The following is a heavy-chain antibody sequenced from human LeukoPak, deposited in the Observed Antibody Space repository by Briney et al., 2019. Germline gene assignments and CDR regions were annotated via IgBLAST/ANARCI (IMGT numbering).Heavy chain of an antibody. CDR1: GYTFTNYY. D-gene: IGHD4-11*01. Sequence: ASVKVSCKASGYTFTNYYIHWVRQAPGQGLEWMGWINPQSGGTDFAQKYQGRVSMTRDTSIRTAYMELRSLTSGDTAEYFCARDPGYFVEPTVITPYYYMDAWGQGTAVIVSS. CDR3: ARDPGYFVEPTVITPYYYMDA. CDR2: INPQSGGT. J-gene: IGHJ6*03. V-gene: IGHV1-2*02.